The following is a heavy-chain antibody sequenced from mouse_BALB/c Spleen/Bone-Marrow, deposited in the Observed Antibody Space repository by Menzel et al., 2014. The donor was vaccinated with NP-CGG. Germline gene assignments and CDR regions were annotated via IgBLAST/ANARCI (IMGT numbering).Heavy chain of an antibody. CDR1: GFNIKDTY. V-gene: IGHV14-3*02. CDR3: AAYYYVSSYGFAC. Sequence: EVQLQESGAELVKPGASVKLSCTASGFNIKDTYMHWVKQRPEQGLEWIGRIDPASGNTKFDPKFQGKATIASDTSSNTAYLQLSSLTSEDTAVYYCAAYYYVSSYGFACWGQGTLVTVSA. J-gene: IGHJ3*01. CDR2: IDPASGNT. D-gene: IGHD1-1*01.